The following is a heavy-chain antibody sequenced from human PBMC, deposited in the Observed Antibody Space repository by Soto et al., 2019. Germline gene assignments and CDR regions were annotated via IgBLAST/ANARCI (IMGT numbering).Heavy chain of an antibody. Sequence: SETLSLTCTVSGGSISSYYWSWIRQPPGKGLEWIGYIYYSGSTNYNPSLKSRVTISVDTSKNQFSLKLSSVTAADTAVYYCAGAPGGYFDYWGQGTLVTVSS. V-gene: IGHV4-59*08. D-gene: IGHD2-8*02. J-gene: IGHJ4*02. CDR3: AGAPGGYFDY. CDR2: IYYSGST. CDR1: GGSISSYY.